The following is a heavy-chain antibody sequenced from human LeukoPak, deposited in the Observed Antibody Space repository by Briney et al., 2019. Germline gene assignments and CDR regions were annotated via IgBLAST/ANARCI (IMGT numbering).Heavy chain of an antibody. CDR2: TYYRSTWYN. J-gene: IGHJ6*02. V-gene: IGHV6-1*01. CDR3: ARAALRITIFGVAGGNGMDV. D-gene: IGHD3-3*01. Sequence: SQTLSLTCAISGDSVSSNSVTWNWIRQSPSRGLEWLGRTYYRSTWYNDYAVSVRGRITVNPDTSKNQFSLHLNSVTAADTAVYYCARAALRITIFGVAGGNGMDVWGQGTTVTVSS. CDR1: GDSVSSNSVT.